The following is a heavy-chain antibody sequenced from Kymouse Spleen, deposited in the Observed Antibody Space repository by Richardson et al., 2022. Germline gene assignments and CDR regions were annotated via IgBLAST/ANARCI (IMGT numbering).Heavy chain of an antibody. J-gene: IGHJ4*02,IGHJ5*02. D-gene: IGHD6-13*01. Sequence: QVQLQESGPGLVKPSETLSLTCTVSGGSISSYYWSWIRQPPGKGLEWIGYIYYSGSTNYNPSLKSRVTISVDTSKNQFSLKLSSVTAADTAVYYCARGIAAALPGQGTLVTVSS. CDR1: GGSISSYY. CDR2: IYYSGST. V-gene: IGHV4-59*01.